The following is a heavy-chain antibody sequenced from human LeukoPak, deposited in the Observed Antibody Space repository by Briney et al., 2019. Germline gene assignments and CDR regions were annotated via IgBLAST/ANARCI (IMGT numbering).Heavy chain of an antibody. CDR3: ARDTRLRTSSMWFDP. CDR2: ISAYNGNT. Sequence: ASVKVSCKASGYTFTSYGISWVRQAPGQGLEWMGWISAYNGNTNYAQKLQGRVTMTTDTSTSTAYMELRSLRSDDTAVYYCARDTRLRTSSMWFDPWGQGTLVTVSS. J-gene: IGHJ5*02. V-gene: IGHV1-18*01. CDR1: GYTFTSYG. D-gene: IGHD2-2*01.